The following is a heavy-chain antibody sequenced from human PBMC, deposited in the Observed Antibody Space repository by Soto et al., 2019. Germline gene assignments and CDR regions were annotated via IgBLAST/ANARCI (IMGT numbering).Heavy chain of an antibody. CDR1: GFTFNKYD. CDR3: PREGGVPSDIGHYYYGMDV. CDR2: ISYDGNKK. D-gene: IGHD3-16*01. Sequence: GGSLRLSCAASGFTFNKYDMHWVRQAPGKGLEGVAVISYDGNKKYYEDSVKGRFNISRDNSKNTVYLQMNSLRAEDTAVYYCPREGGVPSDIGHYYYGMDVWGQGTTVTVSS. V-gene: IGHV3-30-3*01. J-gene: IGHJ6*02.